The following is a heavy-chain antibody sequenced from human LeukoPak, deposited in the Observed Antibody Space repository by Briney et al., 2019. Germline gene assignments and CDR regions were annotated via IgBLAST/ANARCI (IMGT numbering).Heavy chain of an antibody. CDR3: ARHYPGMVRSNNWFDP. CDR1: GFTFSSYG. V-gene: IGHV3-30*03. D-gene: IGHD3-10*01. Sequence: GGSLRLSCAASGFTFSSYGMHWGRQAPGKGLEWVAVISYDGSNKYYADSVKGRFTISRDNSKNTLYLQMNSLRAEDTAVYYCARHYPGMVRSNNWFDPWGQGTLVTVSS. J-gene: IGHJ5*02. CDR2: ISYDGSNK.